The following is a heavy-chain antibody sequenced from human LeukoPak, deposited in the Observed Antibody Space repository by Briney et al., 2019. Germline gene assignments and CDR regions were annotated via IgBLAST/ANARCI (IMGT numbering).Heavy chain of an antibody. J-gene: IGHJ3*02. D-gene: IGHD3-22*01. CDR3: ARGYYYDSNHYPDAFDI. CDR1: GGSISSYY. Sequence: PSETLSLTCTVSGGSISSYYWSWIRQPPGKGLEWIGYIYYSGSTYYNPSLKSRVTISVDTSKNQFSLRLSSVTAADTAVYFCARGYYYDSNHYPDAFDIWGQGTMVTVSS. CDR2: IYYSGST. V-gene: IGHV4-59*12.